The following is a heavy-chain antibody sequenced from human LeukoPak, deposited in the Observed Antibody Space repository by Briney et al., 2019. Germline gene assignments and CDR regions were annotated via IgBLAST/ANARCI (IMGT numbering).Heavy chain of an antibody. D-gene: IGHD3-22*01. V-gene: IGHV4-4*02. J-gene: IGHJ4*02. Sequence: PSETLSLTCAVSGGSISSSNWWSWVRQPPGKGLGGIGEIYHSGSTNYNPSLKSRVTISVDKSKNQFSLKLSSVTAADTAVYYCARSDSSGYLTFDYWGQGTLVTVSS. CDR1: GGSISSSNW. CDR2: IYHSGST. CDR3: ARSDSSGYLTFDY.